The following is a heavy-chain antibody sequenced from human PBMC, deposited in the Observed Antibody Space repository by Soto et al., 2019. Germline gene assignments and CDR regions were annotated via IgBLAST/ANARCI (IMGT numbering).Heavy chain of an antibody. J-gene: IGHJ6*02. Sequence: QVQLVESGGGVVQPGRSLRLSCAASGFTFSSYGMHWVRQAPGKGLEWVAVIWYDGSNKYYADSVKGRFTISRDNSKNTLYLQMNSLRAEDTAVYYCARDLVSPYCSGGSCYSFGHYYYGMDVWGQGTTVTVSS. CDR1: GFTFSSYG. D-gene: IGHD2-15*01. V-gene: IGHV3-33*01. CDR2: IWYDGSNK. CDR3: ARDLVSPYCSGGSCYSFGHYYYGMDV.